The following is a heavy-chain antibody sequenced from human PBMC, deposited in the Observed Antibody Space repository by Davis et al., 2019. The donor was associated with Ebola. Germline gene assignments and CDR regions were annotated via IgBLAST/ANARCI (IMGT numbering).Heavy chain of an antibody. CDR1: GFTFSHSW. J-gene: IGHJ6*02. CDR2: IKEDGSQT. V-gene: IGHV3-7*03. D-gene: IGHD4-11*01. Sequence: GGSLRLSCAASGFTFSHSWMSWVRRAPGKGLEWVANIKEDGSQTYYVDSVKGRFTISRDNAKNSLYLQMNSLRVEDTAVYYCASRMTTALSWGQGTTVTVSS. CDR3: ASRMTTALS.